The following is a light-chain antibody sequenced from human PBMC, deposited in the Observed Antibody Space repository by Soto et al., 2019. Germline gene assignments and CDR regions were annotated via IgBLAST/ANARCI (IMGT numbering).Light chain of an antibody. CDR3: QQYGSAPGT. CDR1: QSVTSNF. CDR2: AAS. J-gene: IGKJ1*01. Sequence: EIVLTQSPGTLSLSPGERATLSCRASQSVTSNFLAWYQQKPGQAPRLVIYAASSRATGIPDRFIGSGSGTDFTLTISRLEPEDFAVFYCQQYGSAPGTFGQGTKLEIK. V-gene: IGKV3-20*01.